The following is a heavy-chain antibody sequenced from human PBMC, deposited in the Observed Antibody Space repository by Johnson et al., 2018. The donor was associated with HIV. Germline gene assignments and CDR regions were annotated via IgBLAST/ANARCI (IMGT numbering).Heavy chain of an antibody. CDR3: ARALVVITDGHAFDI. V-gene: IGHV3-20*04. CDR2: INWNGGST. CDR1: RFSFDDYA. D-gene: IGHD3-22*01. J-gene: IGHJ3*02. Sequence: EVQLVESGGGLVQPGRSLRLSCAASRFSFDDYAMHWVRQAPGKGLEWVSGINWNGGSTGYADSVKGRFTISRDNAKNSLYLQMNSLRAEDTALYYCARALVVITDGHAFDIWGQGTMVTVSS.